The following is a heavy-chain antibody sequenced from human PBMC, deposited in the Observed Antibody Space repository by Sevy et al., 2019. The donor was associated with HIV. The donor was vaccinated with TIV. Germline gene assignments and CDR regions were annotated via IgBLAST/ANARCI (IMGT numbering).Heavy chain of an antibody. CDR3: ARAKSEYCSSTSCSRFGAFDI. V-gene: IGHV1-18*01. Sequence: ASVKVSCKASGYTFTSYGISWVRQAPGQGLEWMGWISAYNGNTNYAQKLQGRVTMTTDTSTSTAYMERRSLRSDDTAVYYCARAKSEYCSSTSCSRFGAFDIWGQGTMVTVSS. CDR2: ISAYNGNT. D-gene: IGHD2-2*01. J-gene: IGHJ3*02. CDR1: GYTFTSYG.